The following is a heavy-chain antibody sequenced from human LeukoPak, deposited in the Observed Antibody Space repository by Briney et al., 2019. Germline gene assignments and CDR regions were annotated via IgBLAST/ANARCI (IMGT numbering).Heavy chain of an antibody. Sequence: SETLSLTCTVSGGSISSYYWSWIRQPPGKELEWIGYIYTSGSTNYNPSLKSRVTISVDTSKNQFSLKLTSVTAADTAVYYCARHSGSYYSFDYWGQGTLVTVSS. CDR2: IYTSGST. CDR3: ARHSGSYYSFDY. V-gene: IGHV4-4*09. D-gene: IGHD1-26*01. J-gene: IGHJ4*02. CDR1: GGSISSYY.